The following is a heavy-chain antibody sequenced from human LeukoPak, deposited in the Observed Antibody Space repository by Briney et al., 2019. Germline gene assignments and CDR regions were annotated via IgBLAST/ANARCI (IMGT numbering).Heavy chain of an antibody. J-gene: IGHJ4*02. CDR1: GGTFSSYA. D-gene: IGHD2-2*01. CDR2: IIPIFGTA. Sequence: SVKVSCKASGGTFSSYAISWVRQAPGQGLEWMGGIIPIFGTANYAQKFQGRVTITADESTGTAYMELSSLRSEDTAVYYCARTLGYCSSTSCYWDYWGQGTLVTVSS. V-gene: IGHV1-69*01. CDR3: ARTLGYCSSTSCYWDY.